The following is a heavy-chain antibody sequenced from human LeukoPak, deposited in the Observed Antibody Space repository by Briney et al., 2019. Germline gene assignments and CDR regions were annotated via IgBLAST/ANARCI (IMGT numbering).Heavy chain of an antibody. CDR2: ISSSSSYI. CDR3: ARDPASYSSSSPAWFDP. Sequence: GGSLRLSCAASGLTVSSNYMNWVRQAPGKGLEWVSSISSSSSYIYYADSVKGRFTISRDNAKNSLYLQMNSLRAEDTSVYYCARDPASYSSSSPAWFDPWGQGTLVTVSS. D-gene: IGHD6-6*01. V-gene: IGHV3-21*01. CDR1: GLTVSSNY. J-gene: IGHJ5*02.